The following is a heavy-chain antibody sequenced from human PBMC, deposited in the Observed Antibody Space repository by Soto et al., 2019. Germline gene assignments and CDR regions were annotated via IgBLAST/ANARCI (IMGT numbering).Heavy chain of an antibody. CDR1: GFTVSSNY. V-gene: IGHV3-53*01. CDR3: ARDLPPLGYYDFWSGYPSMDV. J-gene: IGHJ6*02. D-gene: IGHD3-3*01. Sequence: PGGSLRLSCAASGFTVSSNYMSWVRQAPGKGLEWVSVIYSGGSTYYADSVKGRFTISRDNSKNTLYLQMNSLRAEDTAVYYCARDLPPLGYYDFWSGYPSMDVWGQGTTVTVSS. CDR2: IYSGGST.